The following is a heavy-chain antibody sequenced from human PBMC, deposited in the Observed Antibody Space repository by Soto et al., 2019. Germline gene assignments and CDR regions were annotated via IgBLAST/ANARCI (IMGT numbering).Heavy chain of an antibody. CDR2: ISYDGSNK. CDR3: AKQGVDTAMVTPQFDY. V-gene: IGHV3-30*18. CDR1: GFTFGSYG. J-gene: IGHJ4*02. Sequence: QVQLVESGGGVVQPGRSLRLSCAASGFTFGSYGMHWVRQAPGRGREWGAVISYDGSNKYYADSVKGRFTISRDNSKNTLYLQMNSLRAEDTAVYYCAKQGVDTAMVTPQFDYWGQGTLVTVSS. D-gene: IGHD5-18*01.